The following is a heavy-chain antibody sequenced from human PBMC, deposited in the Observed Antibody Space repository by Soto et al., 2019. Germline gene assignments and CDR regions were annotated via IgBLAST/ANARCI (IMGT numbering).Heavy chain of an antibody. Sequence: QVQLVESGGGVVQPGRSLRLSCAVSGFTFSSSGMHWVRQAPGKGLEWVAIISYDGSDKYYADSVEGRFTISRDNSKNTLFLQMNSLRPEDTAVYYCAKANPTIAYWGQGTLVTVSS. V-gene: IGHV3-30*18. CDR2: ISYDGSDK. J-gene: IGHJ4*02. CDR1: GFTFSSSG. CDR3: AKANPTIAY. D-gene: IGHD1-1*01.